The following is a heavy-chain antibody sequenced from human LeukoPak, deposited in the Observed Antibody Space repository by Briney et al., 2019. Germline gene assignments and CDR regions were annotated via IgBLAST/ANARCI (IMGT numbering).Heavy chain of an antibody. CDR2: IYYSEST. V-gene: IGHV4-61*01. D-gene: IGHD3-3*01. CDR1: GGSVSSGSYY. Sequence: SETLSLTCTVSGGSVSSGSYYWSWIRQPPGKGLEWIGYIYYSESTNYNPSLKSRVTISVDTSKNQFSLKLSSVTAADTAVYYCARDLRVGLRYSYYYYGMDVWGQGTTVTVSS. CDR3: ARDLRVGLRYSYYYYGMDV. J-gene: IGHJ6*02.